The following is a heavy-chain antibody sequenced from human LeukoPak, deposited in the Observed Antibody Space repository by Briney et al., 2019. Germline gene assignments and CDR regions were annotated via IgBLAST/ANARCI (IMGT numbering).Heavy chain of an antibody. J-gene: IGHJ4*02. CDR1: GGSISSSSYY. CDR3: ARVGYSGYDLLQYFDY. D-gene: IGHD5-12*01. Sequence: SETLSLTCTVSGGSISSSSYYWGWIRQPPGKGLEWIGSIYYSGSTYYNPSLKSRVTISVDTSKNQFSLKLSSVTAADTAVYYCARVGYSGYDLLQYFDYWGQGTLVTVSS. CDR2: IYYSGST. V-gene: IGHV4-39*07.